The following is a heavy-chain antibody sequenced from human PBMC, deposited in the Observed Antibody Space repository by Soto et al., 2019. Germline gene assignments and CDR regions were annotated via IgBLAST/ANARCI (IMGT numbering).Heavy chain of an antibody. CDR2: IYWDNDK. Sequence: SGPTLVNPTQTLTLTCTFPGFSLNTGGLGVGWIRQPPGKALEWLALIYWDNDKRYRPSLMSRLTITKDTSKNQVVLSMTNMDPVDAATYYCVHTRCGGDCLQSYSSHYSYGMGVWGQGTTVTVSS. CDR1: GFSLNTGGLG. CDR3: VHTRCGGDCLQSYSSHYSYGMGV. J-gene: IGHJ6*02. V-gene: IGHV2-5*02. D-gene: IGHD2-21*02.